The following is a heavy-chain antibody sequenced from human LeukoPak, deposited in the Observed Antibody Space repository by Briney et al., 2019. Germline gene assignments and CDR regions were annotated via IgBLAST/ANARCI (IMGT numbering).Heavy chain of an antibody. J-gene: IGHJ4*02. D-gene: IGHD3-10*01. Sequence: PSETLSLTCAVYRGSFSGYYWSWIRQPPGKGLEWIGEINHSGSTNYNPSLKSRVTISVDTSKNQFSLKLSSVTAADTAVYYCARLTYGSGRRWTLDYWGQGTLVTVSS. V-gene: IGHV4-34*01. CDR1: RGSFSGYY. CDR3: ARLTYGSGRRWTLDY. CDR2: INHSGST.